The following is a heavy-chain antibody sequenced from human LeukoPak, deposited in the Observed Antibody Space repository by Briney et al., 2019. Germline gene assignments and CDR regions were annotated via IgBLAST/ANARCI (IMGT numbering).Heavy chain of an antibody. Sequence: PGGSLRLSCAASGFTFSSYAMSWVRQAPGKGLEWVSAISGSGGSTYYADSVKGRFTISRDNSKNTLYLQMNSLRADDTAVYYCAKAGGGVYSSGRHWGQGTLVTVSS. CDR1: GFTFSSYA. CDR3: AKAGGGVYSSGRH. D-gene: IGHD6-19*01. CDR2: ISGSGGST. J-gene: IGHJ4*02. V-gene: IGHV3-23*01.